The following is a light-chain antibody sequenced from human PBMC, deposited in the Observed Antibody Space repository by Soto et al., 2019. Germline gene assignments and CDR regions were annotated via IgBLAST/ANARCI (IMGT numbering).Light chain of an antibody. CDR1: QSVSSSY. CDR3: QQYGSSPFT. Sequence: EIVLTYSPGTLSLSPGEIATLSCRASQSVSSSYLAWYQQKPGQAPRLLIYGASSRATGIPDRFSGSGSGTDFTLTISRLEPEDFAVYYCQQYGSSPFTFGQGTRLEIK. J-gene: IGKJ5*01. CDR2: GAS. V-gene: IGKV3-20*01.